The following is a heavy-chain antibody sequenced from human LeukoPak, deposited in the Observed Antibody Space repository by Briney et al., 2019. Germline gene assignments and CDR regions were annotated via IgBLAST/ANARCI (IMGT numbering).Heavy chain of an antibody. D-gene: IGHD2-15*01. J-gene: IGHJ5*02. CDR2: IDPSDSYT. V-gene: IGHV5-10-1*01. CDR1: GYSFTSYW. CDR3: ARADLVVVAATKFDP. Sequence: GESLKISCKGSGYSFTSYWISWVRQMPGKGLEWMGRIDPSDSYTNYSPSFQGHVTISADKSISTAYLQWSSLKASDTAMYYCARADLVVVAATKFDPWGQGTLVTVSS.